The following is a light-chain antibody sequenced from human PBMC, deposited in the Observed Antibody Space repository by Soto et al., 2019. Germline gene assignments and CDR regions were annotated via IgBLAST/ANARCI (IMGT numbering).Light chain of an antibody. CDR1: QSVLYSSNNKNY. V-gene: IGKV4-1*01. J-gene: IGKJ4*01. Sequence: DIVMTQSPDSLAVSLGERATINCKSSQSVLYSSNNKNYLAWYQQKPGQPPKLLIYWASTRESGVPDRFSGRGSGTDFTLTTSSMQAEDVAVYYCQQYDSTPLTFGEGPRWRSN. CDR2: WAS. CDR3: QQYDSTPLT.